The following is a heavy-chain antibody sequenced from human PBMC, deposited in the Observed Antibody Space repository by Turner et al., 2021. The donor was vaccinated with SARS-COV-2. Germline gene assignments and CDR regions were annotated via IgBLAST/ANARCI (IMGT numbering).Heavy chain of an antibody. CDR2: IYYSAST. Sequence: QLQLQESGPGVVQPSETLSLTCTVSVGSISSSSYYWGWIRQPPGKGLEWIGSIYYSASTYYNPALKSRVTITVDTSKNQFSLKLSSVTAADTAVYYCATEMATISRYYYYGMDVWGQGTTVTVSS. D-gene: IGHD5-12*01. V-gene: IGHV4-39*02. J-gene: IGHJ6*02. CDR1: VGSISSSSYY. CDR3: ATEMATISRYYYYGMDV.